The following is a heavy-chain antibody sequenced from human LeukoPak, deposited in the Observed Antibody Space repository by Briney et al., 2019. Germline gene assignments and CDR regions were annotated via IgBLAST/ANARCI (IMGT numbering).Heavy chain of an antibody. CDR2: IYYRGST. Sequence: SETLSLTCTVSGGSISSYYWSRIRQPPGKGLEWVGYIYYRGSTNYNPSLKSRVTKSVDTSKNQFSLKLSSVTAADTAVYYCARGEFSSNLGWFDPWGQGTLVTVSS. CDR1: GGSISSYY. D-gene: IGHD6-6*01. J-gene: IGHJ5*02. CDR3: ARGEFSSNLGWFDP. V-gene: IGHV4-59*01.